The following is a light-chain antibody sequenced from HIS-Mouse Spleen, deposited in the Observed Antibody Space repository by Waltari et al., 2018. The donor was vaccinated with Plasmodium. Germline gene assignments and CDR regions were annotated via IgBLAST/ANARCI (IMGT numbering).Light chain of an antibody. V-gene: IGLV2-11*01. CDR1: SSDVGSYNY. CDR3: CSYAGSYTLV. CDR2: DVS. Sequence: QSALTQPRSVSGSPGQPVTISCTGTSSDVGSYNYVSWYQHHPGKAPKLMIYDVSKRPSGVPDRFSGSKSGNTASLTISGLQAEDEADYYCCSYAGSYTLVFGGGTKLTVL. J-gene: IGLJ2*01.